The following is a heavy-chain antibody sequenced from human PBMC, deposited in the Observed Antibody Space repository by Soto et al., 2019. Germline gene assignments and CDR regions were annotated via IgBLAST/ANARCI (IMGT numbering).Heavy chain of an antibody. D-gene: IGHD6-6*01. Sequence: QVQLVQSGAEVKKPGASVTVSCKASGYTFSSFGVSWVRQAPGQGLEWMGWISAYNGNTYYAQNFRDRVILTTETSTTTAYMELRSLRSDDTAVYYCVRVGTFGSSSYYYYGMDVWGQGTTVTVSS. V-gene: IGHV1-18*01. CDR1: GYTFSSFG. J-gene: IGHJ6*02. CDR3: VRVGTFGSSSYYYYGMDV. CDR2: ISAYNGNT.